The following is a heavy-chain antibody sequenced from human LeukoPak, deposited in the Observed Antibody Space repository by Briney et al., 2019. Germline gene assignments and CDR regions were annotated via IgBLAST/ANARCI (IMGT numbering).Heavy chain of an antibody. CDR3: AKGVIPAVDY. CDR1: GFTFSNYA. J-gene: IGHJ4*02. D-gene: IGHD2-2*01. CDR2: ISGSGGST. Sequence: PGGSLRLSCAASGFTFSNYAMSWVRQAPGKGLEWVSSISGSGGSTYYADSVKGRFTISRDNSKNTLYLQMNSLRAEDTAVYYCAKGVIPAVDYWGQGTLVTVSS. V-gene: IGHV3-23*01.